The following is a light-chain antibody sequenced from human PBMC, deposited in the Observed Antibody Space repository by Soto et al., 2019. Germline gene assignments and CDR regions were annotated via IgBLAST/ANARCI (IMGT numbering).Light chain of an antibody. CDR1: SADIGSHDY. J-gene: IGLJ1*01. CDR3: HSYTTTCALV. Sequence: QSALTQPASVSGSPGQSLTISCTGSSADIGSHDYGSWYQQHPGKVPNLIIYEVSKRPSGASDRFSGSKSGNAAYLSISGLQPEDEADYYCHSYTTTCALVFGNGTKVTV. CDR2: EVS. V-gene: IGLV2-14*01.